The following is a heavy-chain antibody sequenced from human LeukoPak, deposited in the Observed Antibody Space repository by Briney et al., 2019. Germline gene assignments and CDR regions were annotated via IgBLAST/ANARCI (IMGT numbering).Heavy chain of an antibody. Sequence: ASVKVSCKASGYTFTSYGISWVRQAPGQGLEWMGWISAYNGNTTYAQKFQGRVTMTRDTSTSTVYMELSSLRSEDTAVYYCARGKTTLDYWGQGTLVTVSS. CDR2: ISAYNGNT. CDR3: ARGKTTLDY. D-gene: IGHD1-1*01. V-gene: IGHV1-18*01. J-gene: IGHJ4*02. CDR1: GYTFTSYG.